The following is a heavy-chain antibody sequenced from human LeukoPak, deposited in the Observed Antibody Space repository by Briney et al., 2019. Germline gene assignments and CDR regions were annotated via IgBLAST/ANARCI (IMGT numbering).Heavy chain of an antibody. CDR3: AKVDSSSWYDWFDP. CDR2: ISGSGGRR. V-gene: IGHV3-23*01. CDR1: GFTFSSYA. Sequence: GGSLRLSCAASGFTFSSYAMSWVRQAPGKGLEWVSAISGSGGRRYYADSVKGRFTISRDNSKNTLYLQMNSLRAEDTAVYYCAKVDSSSWYDWFDPWGQGTLVTVSS. D-gene: IGHD6-13*01. J-gene: IGHJ5*02.